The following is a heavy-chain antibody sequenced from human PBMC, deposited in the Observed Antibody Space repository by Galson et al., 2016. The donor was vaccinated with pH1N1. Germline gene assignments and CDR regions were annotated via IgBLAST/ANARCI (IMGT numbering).Heavy chain of an antibody. D-gene: IGHD3-22*01. CDR3: AREDYYDTDLSDWYFDL. V-gene: IGHV1-69*06. CDR2: IIPILNTA. Sequence: SVKVSCQASGGTFGSYGINWVRQAPGQGLEWMGGIIPILNTAKYAQNFQGRVTITADKSTTTAYMELSSLRSEDTSVYFCAREDYYDTDLSDWYFDLWGRGTLLTVSS. CDR1: GGTFGSYG. J-gene: IGHJ2*01.